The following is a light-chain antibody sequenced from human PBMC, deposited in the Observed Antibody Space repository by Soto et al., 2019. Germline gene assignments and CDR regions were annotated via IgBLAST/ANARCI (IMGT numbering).Light chain of an antibody. J-gene: IGLJ2*01. CDR3: QTWGTGIFVV. CDR2: LNSDGSH. Sequence: QPVLTQSPSASASLGASVKLTCTLSSGHSSYAIAWHQQQPEKGPRYLMKLNSDGSHSKGDGISDRFSGSSSGAERYLTISSLQSEDEADYYCQTWGTGIFVVFGGGTKLTVL. V-gene: IGLV4-69*01. CDR1: SGHSSYA.